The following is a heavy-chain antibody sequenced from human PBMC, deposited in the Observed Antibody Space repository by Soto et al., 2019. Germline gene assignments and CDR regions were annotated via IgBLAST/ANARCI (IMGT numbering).Heavy chain of an antibody. CDR3: ARVELYYDILTGYRPDNYYPMDV. J-gene: IGHJ6*02. D-gene: IGHD3-9*01. Sequence: SETLSLTCTVSGGSISSGDYYWSWIRQPPGKGLEWIGYIYYSGSTYYNPSLKSRVTISVDTSKNQFSLKLSSVTAADTAVYYCARVELYYDILTGYRPDNYYPMDVWCQWTTVT. CDR1: GGSISSGDYY. CDR2: IYYSGST. V-gene: IGHV4-30-4*01.